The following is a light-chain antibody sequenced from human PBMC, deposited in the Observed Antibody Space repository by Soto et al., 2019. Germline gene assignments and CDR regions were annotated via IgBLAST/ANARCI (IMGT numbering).Light chain of an antibody. CDR3: QQYNNWPPIT. J-gene: IGKJ5*01. CDR2: GAS. V-gene: IGKV3-15*01. Sequence: IFVTEAPAAMGVAPMVKDTLSFMASQSVRSNLAWYQQKPGQAPRLLIYGASTRATGIPARFSGSGSGQEFTLTISSLQSDDFAVYSCQQYNNWPPITFGQGTRLEIK. CDR1: QSVRSN.